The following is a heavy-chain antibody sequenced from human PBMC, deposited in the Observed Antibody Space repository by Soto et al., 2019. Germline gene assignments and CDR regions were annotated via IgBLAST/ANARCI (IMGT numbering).Heavy chain of an antibody. D-gene: IGHD3-9*01. CDR3: ARQRLDGALVYYDILTGYYLDY. CDR1: GGSISSSSYY. V-gene: IGHV4-39*01. Sequence: QLQLQESGPGLVKPSETLSLTCTVSGGSISSSSYYWGWIRQPPGKGLEWIGSIYYSGSTYYNPSLKSRVTISVDTAKNQFSLKLSSVTAADTAVYYCARQRLDGALVYYDILTGYYLDYWGQGTLVTVSS. CDR2: IYYSGST. J-gene: IGHJ4*02.